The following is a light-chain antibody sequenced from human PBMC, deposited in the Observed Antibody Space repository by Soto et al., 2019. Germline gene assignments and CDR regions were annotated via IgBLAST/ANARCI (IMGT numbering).Light chain of an antibody. Sequence: QSVLTQPPSVSGAPGQRVTISCWESSSNLGGGYDVHWYQQLPGTAPKLLIYDNSNRPSGVPDRFSGSKSGTSASLAITGLQAEDEADDYCQSYDRSLSGSRVFGTGTKVTVL. CDR2: DNS. V-gene: IGLV1-40*01. CDR3: QSYDRSLSGSRV. J-gene: IGLJ1*01. CDR1: SSNLGGGYD.